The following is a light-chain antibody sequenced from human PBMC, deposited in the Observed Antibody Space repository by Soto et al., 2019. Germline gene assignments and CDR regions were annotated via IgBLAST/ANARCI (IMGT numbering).Light chain of an antibody. CDR2: GAS. CDR1: QSVSSN. J-gene: IGKJ1*01. CDR3: QQYNNWPWT. V-gene: IGKV3-15*01. Sequence: EIVLTQSPATLSVSPGERVTLFCRASQSVSSNLAWYQQKPGQAPRLLIYGASTRATGIPARFSGSGSGTEFTLTISSLQSEDFAVYYCQQYNNWPWTFGQGTKVDIK.